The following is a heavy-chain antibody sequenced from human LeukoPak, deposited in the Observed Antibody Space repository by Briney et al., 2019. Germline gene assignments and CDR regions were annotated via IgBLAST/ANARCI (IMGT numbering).Heavy chain of an antibody. J-gene: IGHJ4*02. CDR1: GGSISSSNW. V-gene: IGHV4-4*02. CDR2: IYHRGNT. D-gene: IGHD3-10*01. CDR3: ARGRITMVRGVIIGFFDY. Sequence: SETLSLTCAVSGGSISSSNWWNWVRQTPGKGLEWIGEIYHRGNTHYNPSLKSRVTISVDTSKNQFSLKLSSVTAADTAVYYCARGRITMVRGVIIGFFDYWGQGTLVTVSS.